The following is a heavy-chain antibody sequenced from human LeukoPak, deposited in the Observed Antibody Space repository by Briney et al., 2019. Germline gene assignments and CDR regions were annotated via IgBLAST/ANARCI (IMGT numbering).Heavy chain of an antibody. CDR3: ARALGGYDILTGYPDQYYYFDY. J-gene: IGHJ4*02. V-gene: IGHV4-59*01. Sequence: KPSETLSLTCTVSGGSISSYYWSWIRQPPGKGLEWIGYIYYSGSTNYNPSLKSRVTISVDTSKNQFSLKLSSVTAADTAVYYCARALGGYDILTGYPDQYYYFDYWGQGTLVTVSS. CDR2: IYYSGST. CDR1: GGSISSYY. D-gene: IGHD3-9*01.